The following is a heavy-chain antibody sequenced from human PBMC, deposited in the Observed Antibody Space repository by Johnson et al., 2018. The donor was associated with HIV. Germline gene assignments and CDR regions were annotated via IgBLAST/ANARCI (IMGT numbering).Heavy chain of an antibody. D-gene: IGHD3-10*01. CDR1: GFTFDDYA. Sequence: VQLVESGGGLVQPGRSLRLSCAASGFTFDDYAMHWVRQAPGKGLEWVSGISWNSGSIGYADSVKGRFIISRDNAKNSLYVQMNSLIPYDSAVYYCATLWFEEVSVYDAFDVWGQGTMVTVSS. V-gene: IGHV3-9*01. J-gene: IGHJ3*01. CDR2: ISWNSGSI. CDR3: ATLWFEEVSVYDAFDV.